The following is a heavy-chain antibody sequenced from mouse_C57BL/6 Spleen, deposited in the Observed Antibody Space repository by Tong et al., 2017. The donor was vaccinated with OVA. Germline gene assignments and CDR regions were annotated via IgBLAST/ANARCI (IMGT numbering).Heavy chain of an antibody. D-gene: IGHD2-4*01. CDR2: ISSGSSTI. CDR3: ARDDYDYAWFAY. J-gene: IGHJ3*01. Sequence: EVQLQESGGGLVKPGGSLKLSCAASGFTFSDYGMHWVRQAPEKGLEWVAYISSGSSTIYYADTVKGRFTISRDNAKNTLFLQMTSLRSEDTAMYYCARDDYDYAWFAYWGQGTLVTVSA. CDR1: GFTFSDYG. V-gene: IGHV5-17*01.